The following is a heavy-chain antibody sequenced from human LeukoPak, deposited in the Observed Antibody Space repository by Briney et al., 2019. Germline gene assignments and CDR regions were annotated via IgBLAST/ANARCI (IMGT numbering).Heavy chain of an antibody. V-gene: IGHV3-30*04. J-gene: IGHJ4*02. CDR1: GFTFSSYA. CDR3: ARVRYSSSWYGGGYYFDY. D-gene: IGHD6-13*01. CDR2: ISYDGSNK. Sequence: VRSLRLSCAASGFTFSSYAMHWVRQAPGKGWGWGAVISYDGSNKYYADSVKGRFTISRDNSKNTLYLQMNSLRAEDTAVYYCARVRYSSSWYGGGYYFDYWGQGTLVTVSS.